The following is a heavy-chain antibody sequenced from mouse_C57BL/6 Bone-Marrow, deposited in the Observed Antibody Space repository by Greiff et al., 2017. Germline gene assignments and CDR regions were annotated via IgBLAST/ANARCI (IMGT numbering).Heavy chain of an antibody. J-gene: IGHJ1*03. CDR1: GYAFSSSW. Sequence: QVQLQQSGPELVKPGASVKISCKASGYAFSSSWMNWVKQRPGKGLEWIGRIYPGDGDTNYNGKFKGKATLTADKSSSTAYMQLSSLTSEDSAVYFCARRITTVPYWYFDVWGTGTTVTVSS. D-gene: IGHD1-1*01. CDR2: IYPGDGDT. CDR3: ARRITTVPYWYFDV. V-gene: IGHV1-82*01.